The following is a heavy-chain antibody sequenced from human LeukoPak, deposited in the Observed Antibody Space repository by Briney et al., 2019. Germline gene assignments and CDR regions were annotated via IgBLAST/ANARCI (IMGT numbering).Heavy chain of an antibody. J-gene: IGHJ5*02. CDR1: GGSISSYY. D-gene: IGHD3-10*01. V-gene: IGHV4-4*07. CDR2: IYTSGST. Sequence: PSETLSLTCTVSGGSISSYYWSWIRQPAGKGLEWIGRIYTSGSTNYNPSLKSRVTMSVDTSKNQFSLKLSSVTAADTAVYYCAREGDITMVRWGFDPWGQGTLVTVSS. CDR3: AREGDITMVRWGFDP.